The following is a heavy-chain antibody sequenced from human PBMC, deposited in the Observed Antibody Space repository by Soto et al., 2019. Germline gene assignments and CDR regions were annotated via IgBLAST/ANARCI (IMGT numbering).Heavy chain of an antibody. CDR1: GFTFSNSA. CDR3: AKPAPGTRNAFDI. D-gene: IGHD6-13*01. J-gene: IGHJ3*02. CDR2: IIDSGAST. Sequence: EVLLLESGGGFVQLGGSLGLSCAASGFTFSNSAMNWVRQAPGKGLEWVSTIIDSGASTYYADSVKGRFTISRDNSKNTLYLQMDSLGAEDTAIYYCAKPAPGTRNAFDIWGQGTMVTVSS. V-gene: IGHV3-23*01.